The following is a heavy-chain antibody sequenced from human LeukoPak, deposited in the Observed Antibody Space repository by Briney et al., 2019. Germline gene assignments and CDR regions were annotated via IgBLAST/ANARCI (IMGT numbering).Heavy chain of an antibody. CDR1: GYNFTRYW. Sequence: GESLQISCKGSGYNFTRYWINWVRQMPGKGLEWMGRIDPGDSYTNYSPSFQGHVTISADKSISTAYLQWSSLKASDTAMYYCSRHYSSGSDFDYWGQGTLVTVSS. CDR3: SRHYSSGSDFDY. D-gene: IGHD6-19*01. J-gene: IGHJ4*02. V-gene: IGHV5-10-1*01. CDR2: IDPGDSYT.